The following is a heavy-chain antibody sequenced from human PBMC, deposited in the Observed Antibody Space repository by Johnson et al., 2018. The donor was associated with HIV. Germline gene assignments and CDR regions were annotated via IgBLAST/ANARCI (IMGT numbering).Heavy chain of an antibody. J-gene: IGHJ3*02. CDR3: GRDLTSGSYSGSAFDI. D-gene: IGHD1-26*01. Sequence: VQLVESGGGVVQPGRSLRLSCAASGFTVSSNFMSWVRQAPGKGLEWVSVIYSGGSTYYADSVTGRFTIFRNNSKNTLYLQMNSLRAEDTAVYYCGRDLTSGSYSGSAFDIWGQGRVVTVSS. V-gene: IGHV3-66*01. CDR2: IYSGGST. CDR1: GFTVSSNF.